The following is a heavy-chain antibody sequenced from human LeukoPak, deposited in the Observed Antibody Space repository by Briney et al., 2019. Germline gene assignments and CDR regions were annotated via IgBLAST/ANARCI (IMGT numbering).Heavy chain of an antibody. Sequence: QSGGSLRLSCAASGFTFSSYAMHWVRQAPGKGLEWVAVISYDGSNKYYADSVKGRFTISRDNSKNTLYLQMNSLRAEDTAVYYCAREYQYDSSGSGGFDYWGQGTLFTVSS. J-gene: IGHJ4*02. V-gene: IGHV3-30*01. CDR1: GFTFSSYA. CDR3: AREYQYDSSGSGGFDY. D-gene: IGHD3-22*01. CDR2: ISYDGSNK.